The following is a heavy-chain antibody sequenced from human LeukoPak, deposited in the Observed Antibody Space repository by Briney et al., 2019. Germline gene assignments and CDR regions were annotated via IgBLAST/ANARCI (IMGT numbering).Heavy chain of an antibody. CDR3: TTGPGNSGY. CDR1: GLTLDNAW. J-gene: IGHJ4*02. D-gene: IGHD4-23*01. Sequence: GGSLRLSCVVSGLTLDNAWMSWVRQAPGKGLEWVGRIKSKNVGETTEYAAPVQGRFTISRDDSKNTVYLQMSNLKTEDTAVYYCTTGPGNSGYWGQGTLVTVSS. V-gene: IGHV3-15*01. CDR2: IKSKNVGETT.